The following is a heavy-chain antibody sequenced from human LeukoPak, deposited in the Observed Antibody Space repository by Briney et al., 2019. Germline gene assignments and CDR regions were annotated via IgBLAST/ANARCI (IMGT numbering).Heavy chain of an antibody. J-gene: IGHJ5*02. CDR2: INPNSGGT. D-gene: IGHD5-18*01. CDR1: GYTFTGYY. Sequence: ASVKVSCKASGYTFTGYYMHWVRQAPGQGLEWMGWINPNSGGTNYAQKFQGRVTMTRDTSISTAYMELSRLRSDDTAVYYCARDTALVTYWFDPWGQGTLVTVSS. V-gene: IGHV1-2*02. CDR3: ARDTALVTYWFDP.